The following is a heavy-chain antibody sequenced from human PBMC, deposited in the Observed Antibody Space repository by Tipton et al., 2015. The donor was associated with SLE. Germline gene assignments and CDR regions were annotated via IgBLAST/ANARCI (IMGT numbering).Heavy chain of an antibody. CDR3: AKDTRGDSSSSKWFDP. V-gene: IGHV3-23*01. J-gene: IGHJ5*02. CDR1: GFTFSSYA. Sequence: SLRLSCAASGFTFSSYAMSWVRQAPGKGLEWVSAISGSGGSTYYADSVKGRFTISRDNSKNTLYLQMNSLRAEDTAVYYCAKDTRGDSSSSKWFDPWGQGTLVTVSS. D-gene: IGHD6-6*01. CDR2: ISGSGGST.